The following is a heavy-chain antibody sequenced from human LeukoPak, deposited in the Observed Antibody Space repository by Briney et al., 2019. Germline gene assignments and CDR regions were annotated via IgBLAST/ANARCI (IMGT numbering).Heavy chain of an antibody. Sequence: PGGSLTLSCAASGFTISSHWMSWVRQVPGKGLESVAHIKHDESETYYVDTVRGRFIISRDNAKNSLYLQMNSLRVEDTAVYHCARGPTDFDASDIWGHGTLVTVSS. V-gene: IGHV3-7*01. CDR1: GFTISSHW. J-gene: IGHJ3*02. CDR2: IKHDESET. CDR3: ARGPTDFDASDI.